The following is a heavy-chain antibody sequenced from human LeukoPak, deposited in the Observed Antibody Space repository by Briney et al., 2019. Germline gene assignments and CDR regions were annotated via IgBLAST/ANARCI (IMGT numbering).Heavy chain of an antibody. CDR2: FDPEDGDT. Sequence: ASVKVSCKVSGYTLTELSMHWVRQAPGKGLEWMGGFDPEDGDTIYAQKFQGRVTMTADTSTDTAYMQLSSLRSEDTAVYYCATDIAAAGGRYFDYWGQGTLVTVSS. D-gene: IGHD6-13*01. CDR3: ATDIAAAGGRYFDY. CDR1: GYTLTELS. J-gene: IGHJ4*02. V-gene: IGHV1-24*01.